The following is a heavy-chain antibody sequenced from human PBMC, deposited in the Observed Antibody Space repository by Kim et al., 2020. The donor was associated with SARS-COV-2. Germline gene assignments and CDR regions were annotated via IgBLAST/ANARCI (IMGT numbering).Heavy chain of an antibody. CDR3: ARQWRWFGELEAVKPDELDAFDI. V-gene: IGHV5-51*01. CDR1: GYSFTSYW. CDR2: IYPGDSDT. D-gene: IGHD3-10*01. J-gene: IGHJ3*02. Sequence: GKSLKISCKGSGYSFTSYWIGWVRQMPGKGLEWMGIIYPGDSDTRYSPSFQGQVTISADKSISTAYLQWSSLKASDTAMYYCARQWRWFGELEAVKPDELDAFDIWGHGTMVTVSS.